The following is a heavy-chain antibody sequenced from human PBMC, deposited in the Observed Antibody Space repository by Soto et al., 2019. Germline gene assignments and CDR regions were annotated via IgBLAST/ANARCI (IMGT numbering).Heavy chain of an antibody. Sequence: SETLSLTCTVPGGSISSYYWSWIRQPPGKGLEWIGYIYYSGSTNYNPSLKSRVTISVDTSKNQFSLKLSSVTAADTAVYYCARDKGSSWPHYYYYGMDVWGQGTTVTVSS. D-gene: IGHD6-13*01. CDR1: GGSISSYY. V-gene: IGHV4-59*01. CDR3: ARDKGSSWPHYYYYGMDV. CDR2: IYYSGST. J-gene: IGHJ6*02.